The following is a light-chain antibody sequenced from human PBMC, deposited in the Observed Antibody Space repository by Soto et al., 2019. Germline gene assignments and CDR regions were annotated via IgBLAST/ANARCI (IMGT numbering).Light chain of an antibody. Sequence: DIQMTQSPSSLSASVGDRVTITCRASQSISSYLNWYQQKPGKAPKLLIYAASSLKSGVPSRFSGCGSGTDFTLTISSLQPEDFATYYCQQSYSTPFTFGPGTKVDIK. J-gene: IGKJ3*01. CDR1: QSISSY. CDR3: QQSYSTPFT. CDR2: AAS. V-gene: IGKV1-39*01.